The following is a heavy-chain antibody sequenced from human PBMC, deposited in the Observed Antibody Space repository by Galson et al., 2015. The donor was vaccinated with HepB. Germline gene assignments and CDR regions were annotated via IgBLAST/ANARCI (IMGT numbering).Heavy chain of an antibody. V-gene: IGHV3-30-3*01. CDR2: ISFDGSNN. D-gene: IGHD6-19*01. Sequence: SLRLSCAASGFNFSKYPMHWVRQAPGKGLEWVAFISFDGSNNYYGDSVKGRFTMSRDNSKNTLYLRMDSLRVEDTAVYYCAREGEQWLAPDAFDVWGQGTKVTVSS. J-gene: IGHJ3*01. CDR3: AREGEQWLAPDAFDV. CDR1: GFNFSKYP.